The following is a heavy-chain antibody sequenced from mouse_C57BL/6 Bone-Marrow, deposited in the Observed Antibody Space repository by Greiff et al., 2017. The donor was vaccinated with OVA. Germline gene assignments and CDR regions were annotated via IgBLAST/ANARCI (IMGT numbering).Heavy chain of an antibody. CDR1: GYTFTNYW. J-gene: IGHJ4*01. Sequence: QVQLQQSGAELVRPGTSVKMSCKASGYTFTNYWIGWAKQRPGHGLEWIGDIYPGGGYTNYNEKFKGKATLTADKSSSTAYMQFSSLTSEDSAIYYCARWGYDGQYYAMDYWGQGTSVTVSS. V-gene: IGHV1-63*01. CDR3: ARWGYDGQYYAMDY. D-gene: IGHD2-3*01. CDR2: IYPGGGYT.